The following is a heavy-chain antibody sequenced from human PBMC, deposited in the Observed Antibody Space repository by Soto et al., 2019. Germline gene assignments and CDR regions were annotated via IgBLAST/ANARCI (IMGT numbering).Heavy chain of an antibody. J-gene: IGHJ6*02. V-gene: IGHV4-30-4*01. CDR2: IYYSGST. CDR1: GGSISSGDYY. D-gene: IGHD2-2*01. CDR3: ARATCSSTSCYLYYYGMDV. Sequence: SETLSLTCTVSGGSISSGDYYWSWIRQPPGKGLEWIGYIYYSGSTYYNPSLKSRVAISVDTSKNQFSLKLSSVTAADTAVYYCARATCSSTSCYLYYYGMDVWGQGTTVTVSS.